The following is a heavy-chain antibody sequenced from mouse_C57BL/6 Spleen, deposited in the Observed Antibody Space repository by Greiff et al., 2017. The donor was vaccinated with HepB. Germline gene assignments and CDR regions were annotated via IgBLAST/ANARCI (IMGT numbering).Heavy chain of an antibody. V-gene: IGHV5-4*01. Sequence: EVQRVESGGGLVKPGGSLKLSCAASGFTFSSYAMSWVRQTPEKRLEWVATISDGGSYTYYPDNVKGRFTISRDNAKNNLYLQMSHLKSEDAAMYYCARDRGDYDYDGWFAYWGQGTLVTFSA. CDR3: ARDRGDYDYDGWFAY. CDR2: ISDGGSYT. D-gene: IGHD2-4*01. CDR1: GFTFSSYA. J-gene: IGHJ3*01.